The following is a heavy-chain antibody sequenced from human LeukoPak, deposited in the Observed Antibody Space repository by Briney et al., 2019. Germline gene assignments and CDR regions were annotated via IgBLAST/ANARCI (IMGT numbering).Heavy chain of an antibody. CDR2: IPYDGSNK. J-gene: IGHJ4*02. CDR3: ALGVLTGYYNFDY. CDR1: GFTFSSYG. D-gene: IGHD3-9*01. V-gene: IGHV3-30*03. Sequence: GGSLRLSCAASGFTFSSYGMHWVRQAPGKGLEWVAVIPYDGSNKYYADSVKGRFTISRDNSKNTLYLQMNSLRAEDTAVYYCALGVLTGYYNFDYWGQGTLVTVSS.